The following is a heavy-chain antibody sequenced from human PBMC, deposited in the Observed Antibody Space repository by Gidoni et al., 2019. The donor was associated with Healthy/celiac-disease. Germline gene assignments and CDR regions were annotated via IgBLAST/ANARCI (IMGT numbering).Heavy chain of an antibody. CDR1: GCTVTSFY. D-gene: IGHD3-22*01. Sequence: QVQLVQAGAEVKKPGASVKVSGKASGCTVTSFYMHWVRQAPGQGLEWMGMINPSGGSTSYAQKFQGRVTMTRDTSTSTVYLELCSLSSEDTAVYYCARTLYASSGYYPDYWCQGPLVTVSS. CDR2: INPSGGST. V-gene: IGHV1-46*01. CDR3: ARTLYASSGYYPDY. J-gene: IGHJ4*02.